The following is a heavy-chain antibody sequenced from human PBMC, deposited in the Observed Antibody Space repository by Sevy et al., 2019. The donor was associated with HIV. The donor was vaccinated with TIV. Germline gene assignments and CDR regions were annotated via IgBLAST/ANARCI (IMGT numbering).Heavy chain of an antibody. CDR3: AGFRCDVVVVPNSTPGSYFDS. D-gene: IGHD2-2*01. CDR2: VSHSETS. J-gene: IGHJ4*02. V-gene: IGHV4-59*08. Sequence: SETLSLTCTVSGDSINTYYWSWIRQTPGKGLEWIAYVSHSETSNYNPSLKSRVTISLDTPRRQVSLKVSSVTVADTAVDYCAGFRCDVVVVPNSTPGSYFDSWGQGTLVTVSS. CDR1: GDSINTYY.